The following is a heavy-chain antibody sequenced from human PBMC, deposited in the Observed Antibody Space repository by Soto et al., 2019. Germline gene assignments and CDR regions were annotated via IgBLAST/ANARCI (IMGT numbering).Heavy chain of an antibody. V-gene: IGHV4-61*01. CDR2: IHSSGST. Sequence: PSETLSLTCSVSGGSVSSGSYYWSWIRQPPGKGLEWIGYIHSSGSTNYNPSLKSRVTISVDTSKNQFSLKLSSVTAADTAVYYCAGERIRSGYSHYYGMDVWGQGTTVTVSS. CDR1: GGSVSSGSYY. J-gene: IGHJ6*02. D-gene: IGHD3-3*01. CDR3: AGERIRSGYSHYYGMDV.